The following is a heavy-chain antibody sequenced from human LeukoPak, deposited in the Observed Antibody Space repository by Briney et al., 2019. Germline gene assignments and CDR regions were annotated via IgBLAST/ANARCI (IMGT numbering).Heavy chain of an antibody. CDR1: GGSISSGGFY. D-gene: IGHD2-8*01. J-gene: IGHJ3*02. CDR2: IYHSGST. V-gene: IGHV4-31*03. CDR3: AREGDGVSFDI. Sequence: SETLSLTCTVSGGSISSGGFYWSWIRQRPGKGLEWIGYIYHSGSTYYNPSLKSRVTISVDTSKNQFSLKLSSVTAADTAVYYCAREGDGVSFDIWGPGTMVTVSS.